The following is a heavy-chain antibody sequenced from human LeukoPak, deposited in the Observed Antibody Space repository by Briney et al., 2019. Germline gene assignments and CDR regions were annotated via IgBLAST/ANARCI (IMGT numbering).Heavy chain of an antibody. J-gene: IGHJ5*02. CDR1: GGSISSYY. D-gene: IGHD5-12*01. V-gene: IGHV4-4*07. CDR2: IYTSGST. Sequence: PSDTLSLTCTVSGGSISSYYWSWLRQPAGKGLEWIGRIYTSGSTNYNPSLKSRVTMSVDTSKNQCSLKLSSVTAADTAVYYCARDLRGYDRSWFDPWGQGTLVTVSS. CDR3: ARDLRGYDRSWFDP.